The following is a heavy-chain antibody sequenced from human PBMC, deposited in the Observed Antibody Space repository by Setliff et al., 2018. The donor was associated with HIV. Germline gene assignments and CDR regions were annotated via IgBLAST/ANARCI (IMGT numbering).Heavy chain of an antibody. CDR1: GYTFTSYY. V-gene: IGHV1-46*01. Sequence: GASVKVSCKASGYTFTSYYIHWVRQAPGQGLEWMGVIHPSGGSTSYAQIFQDRVTMTRDTSTSTVYMELSSLRSEDTAVYYCARVRYCSGGSCYGGEYWFDPWGQGTLVTVSS. CDR3: ARVRYCSGGSCYGGEYWFDP. J-gene: IGHJ5*02. D-gene: IGHD2-15*01. CDR2: IHPSGGST.